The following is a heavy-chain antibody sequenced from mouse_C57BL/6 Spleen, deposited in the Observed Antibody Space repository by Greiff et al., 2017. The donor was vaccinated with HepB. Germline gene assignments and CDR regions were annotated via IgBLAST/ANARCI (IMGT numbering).Heavy chain of an antibody. CDR3: ASPPYYSNYVGFAY. D-gene: IGHD2-5*01. Sequence: EVKLMESGGGLVKPGGSLKLSCAASGFTFSDYGMHWVRQAPEKGLEWVAYISSGSSTIYYADTVKGRFTISRDNAKNTLFLQMTSLRSEDTAMYYCASPPYYSNYVGFAYWGQGSLVTVSA. V-gene: IGHV5-17*01. CDR1: GFTFSDYG. CDR2: ISSGSSTI. J-gene: IGHJ3*01.